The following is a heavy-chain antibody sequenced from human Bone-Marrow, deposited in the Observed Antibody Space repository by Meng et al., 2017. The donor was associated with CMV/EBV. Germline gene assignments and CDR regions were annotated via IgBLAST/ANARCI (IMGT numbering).Heavy chain of an antibody. CDR3: ASSAQRYGGNTFDS. D-gene: IGHD4-23*01. CDR1: GFTFSSYA. Sequence: GESLKISCAASGFTFSSYAMNWVRQASGKGLEWVSSISSSSNHIYYADSMKGRFTISRDNAKNSLYLQMNSLRAEDTAVYYCASSAQRYGGNTFDSWGQGTLVTVSS. CDR2: ISSSSNHI. V-gene: IGHV3-21*01. J-gene: IGHJ4*02.